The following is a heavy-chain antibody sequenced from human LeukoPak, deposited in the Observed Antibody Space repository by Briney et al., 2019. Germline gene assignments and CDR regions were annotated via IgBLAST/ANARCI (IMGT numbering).Heavy chain of an antibody. D-gene: IGHD1-1*01. V-gene: IGHV3-7*03. CDR1: GFSSSSDW. J-gene: IGHJ5*01. CDR2: IKQDGSEK. Sequence: GGSLRLSCAHSGFSSSSDWMSCFRQAPGKGLEWVANIKQDGSEKYPVGSAKGRFTVYRDNAKNLLYLQMNSLRAEDTAVYYCARDCRLNCARQPGFDSGGQGTLVTVSS. CDR3: ARDCRLNCARQPGFDS.